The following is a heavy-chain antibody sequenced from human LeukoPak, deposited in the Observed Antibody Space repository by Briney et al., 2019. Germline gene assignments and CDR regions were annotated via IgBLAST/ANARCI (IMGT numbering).Heavy chain of an antibody. CDR3: ARDLYYFGSGNFVPGLPDY. J-gene: IGHJ4*02. D-gene: IGHD3-10*01. CDR2: ICGRGVTT. V-gene: IGHV3-48*03. CDR1: GFTFSGYE. Sequence: GGSLRLSCEASGFTFSGYEMNWVRQAPGKGLEWISYICGRGVTTFYADSVKGRFTISRANAKNLLHLQTNGLRPEDTAVYYCARDLYYFGSGNFVPGLPDYWGRGTLVTVSS.